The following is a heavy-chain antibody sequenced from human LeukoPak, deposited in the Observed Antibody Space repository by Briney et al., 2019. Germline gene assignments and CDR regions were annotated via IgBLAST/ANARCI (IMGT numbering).Heavy chain of an antibody. J-gene: IGHJ4*02. CDR3: ALGDCSSTSCYVFDY. V-gene: IGHV4-59*01. CDR1: GGYISSYY. D-gene: IGHD2-2*01. Sequence: SETLSLTCTVSGGYISSYYWSWNRQPPGKGLEWIGYIFNSGSTNYNPSLKSRVTISVDTSKNQFSLKLSSVTAADTAVYFCALGDCSSTSCYVFDYWGQGTLVTVSS. CDR2: IFNSGST.